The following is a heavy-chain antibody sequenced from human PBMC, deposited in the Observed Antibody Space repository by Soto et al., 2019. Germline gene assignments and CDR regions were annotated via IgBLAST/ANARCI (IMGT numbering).Heavy chain of an antibody. CDR2: IIPIFGTA. Sequence: QVQLVQSGAEVKKPGSSVKVSCKASGGTFSSYAISWVRQAPGQGLEWMGGIIPIFGTANYAQKFQGRVTXPXEXXTSTAYLDLSSLRSEDTAVYYCARGGEKGGRNFDLWGRGTLVTVSS. J-gene: IGHJ2*01. D-gene: IGHD2-15*01. V-gene: IGHV1-69*05. CDR3: ARGGEKGGRNFDL. CDR1: GGTFSSYA.